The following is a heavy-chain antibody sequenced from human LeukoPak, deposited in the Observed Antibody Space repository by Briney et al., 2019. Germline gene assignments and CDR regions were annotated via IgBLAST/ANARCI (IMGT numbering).Heavy chain of an antibody. J-gene: IGHJ4*02. CDR3: ARDPPRGASDY. CDR2: IYTSGST. D-gene: IGHD1-26*01. V-gene: IGHV4-61*02. CDR1: GGSISSGSYY. Sequence: SQTLSLTCTVSGGSISSGSYYWSWIRQPAGKGLEWIGRIYTSGSTNYNPSLKSRVTISVDTSKNQFPLKLSSVTAADTAVYYCARDPPRGASDYWGQGTLVTVSS.